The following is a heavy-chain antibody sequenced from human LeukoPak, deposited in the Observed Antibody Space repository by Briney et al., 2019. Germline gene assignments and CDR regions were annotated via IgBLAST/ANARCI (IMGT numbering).Heavy chain of an antibody. V-gene: IGHV4-39*01. D-gene: IGHD6-13*01. Sequence: SETLSLTCTVSSGSIRSSSYYWGWIRQPPGKGLEWIGSINYSGSTYYNPSLKSRVALAVDTSKNQFSLNLSSVTATDTAVYYCARHCAAGDFDYWGQGTLVTVSS. J-gene: IGHJ4*02. CDR3: ARHCAAGDFDY. CDR2: INYSGST. CDR1: SGSIRSSSYY.